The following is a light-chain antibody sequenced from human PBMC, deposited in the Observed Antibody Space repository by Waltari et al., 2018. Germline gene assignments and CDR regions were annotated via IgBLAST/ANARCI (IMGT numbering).Light chain of an antibody. V-gene: IGLV3-1*01. CDR3: QTWDSNIFV. J-gene: IGLJ1*01. CDR2: ADS. CDR1: HLGSKW. Sequence: SFELTQPSSVSVSPVQTATIACSGDHLGSKWHSWYQQKAGQSPVLVIYADSERPSGGPGRFSAARSGDTVTLNISGTQDLDEADYYCQTWDSNIFVFGPGTKVTVL.